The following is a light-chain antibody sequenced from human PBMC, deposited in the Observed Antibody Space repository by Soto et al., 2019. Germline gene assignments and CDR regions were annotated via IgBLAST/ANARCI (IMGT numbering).Light chain of an antibody. J-gene: IGLJ1*01. V-gene: IGLV2-14*01. CDR2: EVT. Sequence: QSALTQPASVSGSPGQSITISCTGTSGDIGSYNRVSWYQQHPGKAPKLIIYEVTDRPSGVSNRFSGSKSGNTASLTISGLQAEDEAEYYCRSYPIVNTRACVFGTGTKVTVL. CDR1: SGDIGSYNR. CDR3: RSYPIVNTRACV.